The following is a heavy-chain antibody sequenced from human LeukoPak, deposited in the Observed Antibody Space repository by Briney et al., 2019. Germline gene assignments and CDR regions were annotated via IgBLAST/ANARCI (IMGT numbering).Heavy chain of an antibody. Sequence: GGSLRLSCAASGFTFSSYEMNWVRQAPGKGLEWVSYISSSSSTIYYADSVKGRFTISRDNAKNSLYLQMNSLRAEDTAVYYCARDTRMYYYDSSGDDAFDIWGQGTMVTVSS. CDR3: ARDTRMYYYDSSGDDAFDI. J-gene: IGHJ3*02. CDR2: ISSSSSTI. CDR1: GFTFSSYE. D-gene: IGHD3-22*01. V-gene: IGHV3-48*01.